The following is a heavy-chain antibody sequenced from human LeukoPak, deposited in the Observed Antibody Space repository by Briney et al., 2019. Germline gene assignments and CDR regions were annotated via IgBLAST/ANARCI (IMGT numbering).Heavy chain of an antibody. V-gene: IGHV7-4-1*02. J-gene: IGHJ6*03. CDR3: ARPGEYCSGGSCATQYYYYYMDV. CDR2: INTNTGNP. Sequence: ASVKVSCKASGYTFTSYAMNWVRQAPGQGLEWMGWINTNTGNPTYAQGFTGRFVFSLDTSVSTAYLQISSLKAEDTAVYYCARPGEYCSGGSCATQYYYYYMDVWGKGTTVTVSS. D-gene: IGHD2-15*01. CDR1: GYTFTSYA.